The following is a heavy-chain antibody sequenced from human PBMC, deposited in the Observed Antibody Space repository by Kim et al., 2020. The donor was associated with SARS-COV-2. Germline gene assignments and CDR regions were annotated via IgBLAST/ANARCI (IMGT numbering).Heavy chain of an antibody. J-gene: IGHJ3*02. CDR1: GFTVSSNY. V-gene: IGHV3-66*01. CDR3: ARVPTAGAFDI. D-gene: IGHD6-25*01. CDR2: IYSGGST. Sequence: GGSLRLSCAASGFTVSSNYMSWVRQAPGKGLEWVSVIYSGGSTYYADSVKGRFTISRDNSKNTLYLQMNSLRAEDTAVYYCARVPTAGAFDIWGQGTMVTVSS.